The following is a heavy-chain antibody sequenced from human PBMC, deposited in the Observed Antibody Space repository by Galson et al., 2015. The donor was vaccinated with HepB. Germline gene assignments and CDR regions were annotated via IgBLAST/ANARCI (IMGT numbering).Heavy chain of an antibody. J-gene: IGHJ6*02. CDR2: IIPIFGTA. Sequence: SVKVSCKASGGTFSSYAISWVRQAPGQGLEWMGGIIPIFGTANYAQKFQGRVTITADESTSTAYMELSSLRSEDTAVYYCARGVVPAAKIFYYYGMDVWGQGTTVTVSS. CDR1: GGTFSSYA. D-gene: IGHD2-2*01. CDR3: ARGVVPAAKIFYYYGMDV. V-gene: IGHV1-69*13.